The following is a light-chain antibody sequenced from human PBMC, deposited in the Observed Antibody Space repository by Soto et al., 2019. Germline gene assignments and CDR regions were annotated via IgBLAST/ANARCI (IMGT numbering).Light chain of an antibody. V-gene: IGLV2-8*01. J-gene: IGLJ3*02. CDR1: SSDVGAYNY. CDR3: TSYSGSNIWV. CDR2: EVN. Sequence: QSALTQPPSASGSPGQSVTISCTVTSSDVGAYNYVSWYQQYPGKDPKLMIYEVNKRPSGVPHRFSASKSGKTASRTVSWIQPDDEADDHCTSYSGSNIWVFGGGTKLTVL.